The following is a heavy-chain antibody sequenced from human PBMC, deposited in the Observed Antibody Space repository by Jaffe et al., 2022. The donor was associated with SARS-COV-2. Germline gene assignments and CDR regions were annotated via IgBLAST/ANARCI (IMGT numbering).Heavy chain of an antibody. CDR1: GGSFSGYY. J-gene: IGHJ3*02. V-gene: IGHV4-34*01. Sequence: QVQLQQWGAGLLKPSETLSLTCAVYGGSFSGYYWSWIRQPPGKGLEWIGEINHSGSTNYNPSLKSRVTISVDTSKNQFSLKLSSVTAADTAVYYCARPGGYSGGKDGDAFDIWGQGTMVTVSS. D-gene: IGHD5-12*01. CDR2: INHSGST. CDR3: ARPGGYSGGKDGDAFDI.